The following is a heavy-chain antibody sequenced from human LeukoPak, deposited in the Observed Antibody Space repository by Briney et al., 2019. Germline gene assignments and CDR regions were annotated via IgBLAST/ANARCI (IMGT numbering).Heavy chain of an antibody. CDR1: GFTFSSYW. V-gene: IGHV3-74*01. Sequence: GGSLRLSCAASGFTFSSYWMHWVRQAPGKGLVWVSRINTDGSTTNYADSVKGRFTMCRDNAKNTLYLQMNSLRAEDTALYYCARDPVGAAGDFDYWGQGTLVTVAS. J-gene: IGHJ4*02. D-gene: IGHD1-26*01. CDR2: INTDGSTT. CDR3: ARDPVGAAGDFDY.